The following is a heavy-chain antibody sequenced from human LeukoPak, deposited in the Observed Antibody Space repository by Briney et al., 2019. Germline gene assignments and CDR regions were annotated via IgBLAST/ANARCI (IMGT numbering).Heavy chain of an antibody. V-gene: IGHV3-23*01. J-gene: IGHJ4*02. CDR2: LTGSGDRT. Sequence: GGSLRLSCAASGFTFNAYSMSWVRQAPGKGLEWVSLLTGSGDRTFYADSVKGRFTISRDNSKNTLFLQMNSLRAEDTAVYYCAKEPRHCGGDCFSLLDVWGQGTLVTVSS. CDR3: AKEPRHCGGDCFSLLDV. D-gene: IGHD2-21*02. CDR1: GFTFNAYS.